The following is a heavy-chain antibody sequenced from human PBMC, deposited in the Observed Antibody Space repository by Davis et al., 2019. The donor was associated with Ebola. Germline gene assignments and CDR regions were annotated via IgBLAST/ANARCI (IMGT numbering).Heavy chain of an antibody. CDR1: GYSFPSHD. D-gene: IGHD4-17*01. CDR2: IRPYNGNT. CDR3: ARGHGDYGGYFDY. V-gene: IGHV1-18*01. Sequence: AASVKVSCKASGYSFPSHDVSWVRQAPGQGLEWVAWIRPYNGNTHYTQKVQDRVTVTTDTSTSTAYMELRSLRSDDTAVYYCARGHGDYGGYFDYWGQGSLVTVSS. J-gene: IGHJ4*02.